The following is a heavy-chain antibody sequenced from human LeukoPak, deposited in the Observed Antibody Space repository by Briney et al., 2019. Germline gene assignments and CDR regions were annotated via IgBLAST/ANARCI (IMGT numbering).Heavy chain of an antibody. CDR3: AREGRRESSAFDI. CDR2: SSSGSTI. Sequence: PGGSLRLSCAASGFTFSDYYMSWIRQAPGKGLEWISSSGSTIYYADSVKGRFTISRDNAKNSLYLQMNSLRAEDTAVYYCAREGRRESSAFDIWGQGTMVTVSS. J-gene: IGHJ3*02. CDR1: GFTFSDYY. D-gene: IGHD3-10*01. V-gene: IGHV3-11*04.